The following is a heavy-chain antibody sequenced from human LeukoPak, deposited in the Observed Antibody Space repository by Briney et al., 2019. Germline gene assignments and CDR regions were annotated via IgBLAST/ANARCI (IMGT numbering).Heavy chain of an antibody. D-gene: IGHD1-26*01. Sequence: ASVKVSCKASGFTFTGYYMHWVRQAPGQGLEWMGWINPNSGGTNYAQKLQGRVTMTTDTSTSTAYMELSSLRSEDTAMYYCARDPNYSGYVDYWGQGTLVTVSS. CDR2: INPNSGGT. V-gene: IGHV1-2*02. CDR3: ARDPNYSGYVDY. CDR1: GFTFTGYY. J-gene: IGHJ4*02.